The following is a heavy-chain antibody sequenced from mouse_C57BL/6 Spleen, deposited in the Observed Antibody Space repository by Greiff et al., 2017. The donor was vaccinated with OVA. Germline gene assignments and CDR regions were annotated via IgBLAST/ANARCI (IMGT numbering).Heavy chain of an antibody. CDR2: IDPSDSST. J-gene: IGHJ2*01. Sequence: VQLQQPGAELVKPGASVKLSCKASGYTFTSYWMQWVQQRPGQGLEWIGEIDPSDSSTNYNQKFKGKATLTVDTSASTAYIQLRSLTSEDSAVYYCAREVAGTSYWGQGTTLTVSA. CDR3: AREVAGTSY. CDR1: GYTFTSYW. D-gene: IGHD1-1*01. V-gene: IGHV1-50*01.